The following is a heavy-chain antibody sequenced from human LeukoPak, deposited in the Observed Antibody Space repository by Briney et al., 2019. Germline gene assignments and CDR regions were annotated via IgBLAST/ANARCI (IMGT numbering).Heavy chain of an antibody. D-gene: IGHD5-18*01. CDR1: GGSISSSSYY. CDR2: IYYSGST. CDR3: ARLRKGTQLWLGIYYFDY. J-gene: IGHJ4*02. V-gene: IGHV4-39*01. Sequence: SETLSLTXTVSGGSISSSSYYWGCIRQPPGKGLEWIGSIYYSGSTYYNPSLKSRVTISVDTSKNQFSLKLSSVTAADTAVYYCARLRKGTQLWLGIYYFDYWGQGTLVTVSS.